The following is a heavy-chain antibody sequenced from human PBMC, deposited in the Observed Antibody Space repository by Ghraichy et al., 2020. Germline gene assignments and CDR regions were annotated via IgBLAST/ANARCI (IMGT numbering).Heavy chain of an antibody. Sequence: QTLSLTCAISGDSVSSNSAAWSWIRQSPSRGLEWLERTFYRSKWNVDYAVSLKSRIIINTDTSKNQMSLQLTSVTPEDTGVYYCSRDGTDGSYFAFWGQGTLVTVSS. J-gene: IGHJ4*02. CDR3: SRDGTDGSYFAF. D-gene: IGHD1-26*01. CDR2: TFYRSKWNV. V-gene: IGHV6-1*01. CDR1: GDSVSSNSAA.